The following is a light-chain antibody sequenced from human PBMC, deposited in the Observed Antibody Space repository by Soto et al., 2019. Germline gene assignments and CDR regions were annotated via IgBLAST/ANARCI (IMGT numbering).Light chain of an antibody. V-gene: IGKV3-20*01. J-gene: IGKJ2*01. Sequence: EILLTQSPGTLSLSPGERATLSCRASQSVNSNYLAWYQQKPGQAPRLLIYETSTKATGIPDRFSGSGSGTDFTLTISRVEPEDFAVYYCQQYGSSPRYIFGQGTKVDIK. CDR1: QSVNSNY. CDR2: ETS. CDR3: QQYGSSPRYI.